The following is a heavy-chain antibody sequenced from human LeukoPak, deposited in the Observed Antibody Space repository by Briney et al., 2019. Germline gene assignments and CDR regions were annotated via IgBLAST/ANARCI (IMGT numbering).Heavy chain of an antibody. CDR1: GGSFSSGSYY. J-gene: IGHJ4*02. CDR3: AGQAWGYCGGDCLTFDY. D-gene: IGHD2-21*02. Sequence: PSETLSLTCTVSGGSFSSGSYYWSWIRQPPRKGLEWIGYIYYSGSTNYNPSLKSRVTISVDTSKNQFSLKLSSVTAADTAVYYCAGQAWGYCGGDCLTFDYWGQGTLVTVSS. CDR2: IYYSGST. V-gene: IGHV4-61*01.